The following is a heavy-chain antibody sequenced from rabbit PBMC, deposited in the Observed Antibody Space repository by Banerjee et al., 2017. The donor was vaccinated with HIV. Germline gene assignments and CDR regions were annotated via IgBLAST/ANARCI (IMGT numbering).Heavy chain of an antibody. J-gene: IGHJ2*01. CDR2: IDGGSGGFT. D-gene: IGHD8-1*01. Sequence: QEQLVESGGGLVKPGASLTLTCTASGFSFSRGYYMCWVRQAPGKGLEWIACIDGGSGGFTYYANWAKGRFTGSRTSSTTVTLQMTSLTAADTATYFCARDLGVGSSYYRDALDPWGQGTLVTVS. CDR3: ARDLGVGSSYYRDALDP. V-gene: IGHV1S45*01. CDR1: GFSFSRGYY.